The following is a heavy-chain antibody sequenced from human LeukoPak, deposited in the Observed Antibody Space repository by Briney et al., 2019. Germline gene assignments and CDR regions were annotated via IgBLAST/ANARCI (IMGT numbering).Heavy chain of an antibody. D-gene: IGHD3-22*01. CDR3: ARVHYDSSGYYYPLDY. CDR1: GGSISSYY. CDR2: IYYRGST. J-gene: IGHJ4*02. V-gene: IGHV4-59*01. Sequence: SETLSLTCTVSGGSISSYYWSWIRQPPGRGLEWIGYIYYRGSTNYNPSLKSRVTISVDTSKNQFSLKLSSMTAADTAVYYCARVHYDSSGYYYPLDYWGQGTLVTVSS.